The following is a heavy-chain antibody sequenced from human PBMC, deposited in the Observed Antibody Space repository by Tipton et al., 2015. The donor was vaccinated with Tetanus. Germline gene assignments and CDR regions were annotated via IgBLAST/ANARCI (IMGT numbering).Heavy chain of an antibody. CDR3: ARDRCSDVTCYFEMGG. J-gene: IGHJ4*02. V-gene: IGHV1-18*01. Sequence: QSGAEVKKPGASVKVSCRASGYTFTSYGITWVRQAPGQGLEWMGWISAYNGDANYAQQLQGRVTMTTDKSTSTTYMEPRSLRSDDTAVYYCARDRCSDVTCYFEMGGWGQGTLVTVSS. CDR2: ISAYNGDA. D-gene: IGHD2-15*01. CDR1: GYTFTSYG.